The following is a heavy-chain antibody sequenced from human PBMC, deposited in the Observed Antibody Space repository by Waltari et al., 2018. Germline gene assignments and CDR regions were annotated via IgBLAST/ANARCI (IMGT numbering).Heavy chain of an antibody. Sequence: GGSGVRQPPGRGREWIGQIHRSGRSYYSPSRGGRVSVSMDTSNNKFFLKLSSAIAADTAVYYCARDRGRGLYFDSWGQGTLVTVSP. V-gene: IGHV4-4*02. CDR3: ARDRGRGLYFDS. CDR2: IHRSGRS. D-gene: IGHD2-15*01. CDR1: G. J-gene: IGHJ4*02.